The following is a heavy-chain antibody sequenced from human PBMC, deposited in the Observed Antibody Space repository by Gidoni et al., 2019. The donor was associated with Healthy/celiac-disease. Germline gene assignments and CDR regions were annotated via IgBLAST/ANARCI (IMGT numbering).Heavy chain of an antibody. V-gene: IGHV5-51*01. Sequence: EVQLVQSGAEVKKPGESLKISCKGSGYSFTSYWIGWVRQMPGKGLEWMGIIYPGDSDTRYSPSFQGQVTISADKSISTAYLQWSSLKASDTAMYYCASTDPLAAAGRRANYYYYGMDVWGQGTTVTVSS. CDR1: GYSFTSYW. CDR3: ASTDPLAAAGRRANYYYYGMDV. D-gene: IGHD6-13*01. CDR2: IYPGDSDT. J-gene: IGHJ6*02.